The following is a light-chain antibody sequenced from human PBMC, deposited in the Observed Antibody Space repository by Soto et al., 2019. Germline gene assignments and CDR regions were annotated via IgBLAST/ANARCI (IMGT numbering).Light chain of an antibody. CDR1: QSVSSN. CDR2: GAS. CDR3: QQYNNLRGT. V-gene: IGKV3-15*01. J-gene: IGKJ1*01. Sequence: EIVMTQSPATLSVSPGERATLSCRASQSVSSNLAWYQQKPGQAPRLLIYGASTRATGISARFSGSGSGTEFTLTISSLQSEDFAVYYCQQYNNLRGTLGQGTKVEIK.